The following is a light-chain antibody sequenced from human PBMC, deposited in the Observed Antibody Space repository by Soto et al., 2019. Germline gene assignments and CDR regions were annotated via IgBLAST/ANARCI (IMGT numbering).Light chain of an antibody. Sequence: QPVLTQPPSVSGAPGQRVNISCTGSSSNIGAGYDVHWYQQLPGTAPKLLIYGNINRPSGVPDRFSASKSGTSASLAITGLQAEDEADYYCQSFDSSLSGSVVGGGTKLTVL. CDR2: GNI. V-gene: IGLV1-40*01. J-gene: IGLJ2*01. CDR1: SSNIGAGYD. CDR3: QSFDSSLSGSV.